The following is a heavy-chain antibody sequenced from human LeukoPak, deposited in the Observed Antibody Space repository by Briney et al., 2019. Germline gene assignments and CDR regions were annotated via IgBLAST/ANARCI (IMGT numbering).Heavy chain of an antibody. Sequence: SETLSLTCTVSGGSINSYYWTWIRQPPGKGLEWIGNIYNSGNTNYNPSLKSRVTISVDTSKNQFSLKLNSVTAADTAVYYCARESGSYLWRSWLNPWGQGALVTVSS. CDR2: IYNSGNT. D-gene: IGHD3-16*01. CDR3: ARESGSYLWRSWLNP. J-gene: IGHJ5*02. V-gene: IGHV4-59*01. CDR1: GGSINSYY.